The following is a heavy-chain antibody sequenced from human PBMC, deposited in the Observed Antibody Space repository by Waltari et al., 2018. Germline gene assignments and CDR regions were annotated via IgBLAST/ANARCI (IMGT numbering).Heavy chain of an antibody. CDR2: INPSGGSK. CDR1: GYTFTSYY. Sequence: QVQLVQSGAEVKKPGASVKVSCKASGYTFTSYYMHWVRQAPGQGLEWMGIINPSGGSKGYAHKCQGRVTMTRETSTSTVDMELSSLRAEDTAVYYCARSVGATPLNYWGQGTLVTVSS. V-gene: IGHV1-46*01. J-gene: IGHJ4*02. D-gene: IGHD1-26*01. CDR3: ARSVGATPLNY.